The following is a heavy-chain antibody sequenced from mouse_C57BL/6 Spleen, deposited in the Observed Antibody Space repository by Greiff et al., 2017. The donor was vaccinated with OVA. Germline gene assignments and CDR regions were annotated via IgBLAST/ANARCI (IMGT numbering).Heavy chain of an antibody. CDR1: GYTFTSYT. D-gene: IGHD3-2*02. CDR2: IDPSSGYT. V-gene: IGHV1-4*01. Sequence: VQLKESGAELARPGASVKMSCKASGYTFTSYTMHWVKQRPGQGLEWIGYIDPSSGYTKYNQKFKDKATLTADKSSSTAYMQLSSLTSEDSAVYYCARELRAMDYWGQGTSVTVSS. CDR3: ARELRAMDY. J-gene: IGHJ4*01.